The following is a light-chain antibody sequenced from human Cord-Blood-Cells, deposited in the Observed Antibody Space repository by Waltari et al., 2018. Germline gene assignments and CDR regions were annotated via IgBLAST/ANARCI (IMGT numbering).Light chain of an antibody. CDR3: QQLNSYRLT. V-gene: IGKV1-9*01. J-gene: IGKJ4*01. CDR1: QGISSY. CDR2: AAS. Sequence: DIQLTQSPSFLSASVGDRVTITCRASQGISSYLAWYQQKPGKAPKLLIYAASTLQSGVPSRFSGGGSGTEFTLTISSLQPEDFATYYCQQLNSYRLTFGGGTKVEIK.